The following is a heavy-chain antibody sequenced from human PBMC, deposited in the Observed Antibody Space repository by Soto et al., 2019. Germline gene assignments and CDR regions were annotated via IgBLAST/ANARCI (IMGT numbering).Heavy chain of an antibody. CDR3: ARIEMASIK. V-gene: IGHV4-31*03. CDR2: IYYTGST. CDR1: GASIRSGGYY. J-gene: IGHJ4*02. Sequence: SETLSLTCSVSGASIRSGGYYWSWLRQSPGNGLEWIGHIYYTGSTFYSPSLKSRLTISLDTSKNQFSLDLRSVTAADTAMYYCARIEMASIKWGRGTLVTVSS.